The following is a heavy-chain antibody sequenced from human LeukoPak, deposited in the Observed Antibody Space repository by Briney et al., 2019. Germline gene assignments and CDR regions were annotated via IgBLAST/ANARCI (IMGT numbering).Heavy chain of an antibody. V-gene: IGHV1-69*13. D-gene: IGHD2-15*01. CDR1: ECTFSSYA. CDR2: IIPIFGTA. J-gene: IGHJ6*02. Sequence: GASVKVSCKASECTFSSYAISWVRQAPGQGLEWMGGIIPIFGTANYAQKFQGRVTITADESTSTAYMELSSLRSEDTAVYYCARFGRFCSGGSCYSHHYYGMDVWGQGTTVTVSS. CDR3: ARFGRFCSGGSCYSHHYYGMDV.